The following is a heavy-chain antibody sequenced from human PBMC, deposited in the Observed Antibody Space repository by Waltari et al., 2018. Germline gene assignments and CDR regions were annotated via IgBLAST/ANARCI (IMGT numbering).Heavy chain of an antibody. D-gene: IGHD3-10*01. J-gene: IGHJ4*02. CDR1: GGTFSSYA. CDR3: AKGEPAAGTMVRGVIWDY. Sequence: QVQLVQSGAEVKKPGSSVKVSCKASGGTFSSYAISWVRQAPGQGLEWRGGLILSFGTANYAQKFQGRVTITADESTSTAYMELSSLRSEDTAVDYCAKGEPAAGTMVRGVIWDYWGQGTLVTVSS. V-gene: IGHV1-69*12. CDR2: LILSFGTA.